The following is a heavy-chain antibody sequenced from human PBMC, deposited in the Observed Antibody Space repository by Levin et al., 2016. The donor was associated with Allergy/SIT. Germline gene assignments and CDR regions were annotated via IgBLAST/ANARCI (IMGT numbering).Heavy chain of an antibody. CDR2: IGGSVDST. V-gene: IGHV3-23*01. Sequence: WIRQPPGKGLEWVSSIGGSVDSTYYADSVKGRFTISRDNSKNTLYLQMNSLRAEDTAVYYCAKVGCSGGSCYYPYYGMDVWGQGTTVTVSS. CDR3: AKVGCSGGSCYYPYYGMDV. D-gene: IGHD2-15*01. J-gene: IGHJ6*02.